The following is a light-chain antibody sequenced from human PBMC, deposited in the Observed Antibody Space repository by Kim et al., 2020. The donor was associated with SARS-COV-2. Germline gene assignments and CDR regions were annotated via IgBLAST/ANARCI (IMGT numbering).Light chain of an antibody. CDR1: SGSIGDNY. Sequence: NFMLTQPHSVSESPGKTVTISCTRSSGSIGDNYVQWYQQRPGGVPTTVIYEDDQRPSGVPDRFSGSIDSSSNSASLTISGLKTEDEADYYCQSYNRSIVVFGGGTQLTVL. CDR2: EDD. CDR3: QSYNRSIVV. V-gene: IGLV6-57*04. J-gene: IGLJ2*01.